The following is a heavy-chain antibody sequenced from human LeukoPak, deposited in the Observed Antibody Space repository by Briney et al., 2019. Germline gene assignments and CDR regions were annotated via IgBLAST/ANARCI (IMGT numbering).Heavy chain of an antibody. CDR2: IYHSGST. Sequence: SETLSLTCTVSGYSISSGYYWGWIRQPPGKGLEWIGSIYHSGSTYYNPSLKSRVTISVDTSKNQFSLKLSSVTAADTAVYYCARGQRRLRRFDPWGQGTLVTVSS. CDR3: ARGQRRLRRFDP. CDR1: GYSISSGYY. V-gene: IGHV4-38-2*02. J-gene: IGHJ5*02. D-gene: IGHD4-17*01.